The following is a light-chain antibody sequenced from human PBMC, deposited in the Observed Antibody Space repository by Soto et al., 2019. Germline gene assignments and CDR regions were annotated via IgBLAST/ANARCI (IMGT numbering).Light chain of an antibody. V-gene: IGKV1-5*03. J-gene: IGKJ1*01. CDR1: QTISSW. CDR2: KAS. CDR3: QHYNCYSEA. Sequence: DIQMTQSPSTLSGSVGDRVTITCRASQTISSWVAWYQQKPGKAPKLLIYKASTLKSGVPSRCSGSGSGTEFTLTISSLQPDDFATYYCQHYNCYSEAFGQGTKLELK.